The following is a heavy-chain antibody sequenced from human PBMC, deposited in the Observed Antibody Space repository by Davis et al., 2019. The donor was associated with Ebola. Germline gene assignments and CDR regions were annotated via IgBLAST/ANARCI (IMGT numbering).Heavy chain of an antibody. CDR1: GYTFTSYY. Sequence: ASVTVSCKASGYTFTSYYMHWVRQAPGQGLEWMGIINPSGGSTNYAQKFQGRVTMTRDTSTSTVYMELSSLRSEDTAVYYCARDRIVVVVAASRGYYYYGMDVWGQGTTVTVSS. D-gene: IGHD2-15*01. J-gene: IGHJ6*02. CDR2: INPSGGST. CDR3: ARDRIVVVVAASRGYYYYGMDV. V-gene: IGHV1-46*03.